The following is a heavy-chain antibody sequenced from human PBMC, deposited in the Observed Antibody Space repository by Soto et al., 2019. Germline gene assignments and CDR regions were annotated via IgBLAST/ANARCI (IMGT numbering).Heavy chain of an antibody. CDR2: ISSTSSTI. CDR3: ARVRWDYGSGSHFDY. Sequence: EVQLVESGGGLVQPGGSLRLSCAASGFSFSSYSMNWVRQAPGKGLEWVSYISSTSSTIFYADSVKGRFTVSRDNAKNSLYLQMNSLRAEDTAVYYCARVRWDYGSGSHFDYWGQGTLVTVSS. CDR1: GFSFSSYS. J-gene: IGHJ4*02. V-gene: IGHV3-48*01. D-gene: IGHD3-10*01.